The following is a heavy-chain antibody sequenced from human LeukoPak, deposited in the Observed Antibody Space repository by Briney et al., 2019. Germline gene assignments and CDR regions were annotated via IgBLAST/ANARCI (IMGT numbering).Heavy chain of an antibody. Sequence: ASVKVSCKASGHTFTSYDINWVRQATGQGLEWMGWMNPNSGNTGYAQKFQGRVTMTRNTSISTAYMELSGLRSEDTAVYYCARRGAVAGIDYWGQGTLVTVSS. J-gene: IGHJ4*02. CDR2: MNPNSGNT. CDR1: GHTFTSYD. CDR3: ARRGAVAGIDY. D-gene: IGHD6-19*01. V-gene: IGHV1-8*01.